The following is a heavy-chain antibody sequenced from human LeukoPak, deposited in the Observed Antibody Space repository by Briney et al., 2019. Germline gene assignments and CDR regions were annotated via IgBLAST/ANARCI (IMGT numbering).Heavy chain of an antibody. D-gene: IGHD3-22*01. Sequence: ASVKVSRKASGYTFTSHFMHWVRQAPGQGLEWTGIINPRGGSTSYTQKFQGRVTMTRDTSTSTVYMELSSLRSEDTAVYYCARVKSYYYDTSDKDAFDIWGQGTMVTVSS. CDR1: GYTFTSHF. CDR3: ARVKSYYYDTSDKDAFDI. V-gene: IGHV1-46*01. CDR2: INPRGGST. J-gene: IGHJ3*02.